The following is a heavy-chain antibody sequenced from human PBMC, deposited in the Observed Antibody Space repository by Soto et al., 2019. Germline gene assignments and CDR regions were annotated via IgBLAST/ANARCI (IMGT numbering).Heavy chain of an antibody. CDR2: INHSGST. J-gene: IGHJ4*02. D-gene: IGHD3-3*01. CDR3: ARKYYDFWSGYYWYFDY. CDR1: GGSFSGYY. Sequence: SEPLSLTCAVYGGSFSGYYWSWIRQPPGKGLEWIGEINHSGSTNYNPSLKSRVTISVDTSKNQFSLKLSSVTAADTAVYYCARKYYDFWSGYYWYFDYWGQGTLVTVSS. V-gene: IGHV4-34*01.